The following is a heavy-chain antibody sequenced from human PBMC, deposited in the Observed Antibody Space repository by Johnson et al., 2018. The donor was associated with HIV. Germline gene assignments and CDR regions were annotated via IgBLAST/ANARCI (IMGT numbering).Heavy chain of an antibody. CDR3: AKDFIAVAGRLAFDI. V-gene: IGHV3-53*01. CDR1: GFTVRSNY. CDR2: IYSGGNT. Sequence: VQLVESGGGLIQPGGSLRLSCAVSGFTVRSNYMSWVRQAPGKGLEWVSLIYSGGNTYYADSVKGRFTLSRDTSKNTVYLQMNSLRAEDTALYYCAKDFIAVAGRLAFDIWGQGTMVTVSS. D-gene: IGHD6-19*01. J-gene: IGHJ3*02.